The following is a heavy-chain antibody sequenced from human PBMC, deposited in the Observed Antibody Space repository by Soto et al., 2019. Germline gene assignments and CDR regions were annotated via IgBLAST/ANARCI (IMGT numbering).Heavy chain of an antibody. V-gene: IGHV1-69*02. J-gene: IGHJ4*02. Sequence: QVQLVQSGAEVKRPGSSVKVSCKASGDTFTFYSINWVRQAPGLGLEWMGRINPILSMSNYAQRFQGRVTMTADKSTITAYMELSSLRSEETAIYYCASSYGSGYRAFDYWGQGALVTVSS. CDR1: GDTFTFYS. CDR3: ASSYGSGYRAFDY. D-gene: IGHD3-10*01. CDR2: INPILSMS.